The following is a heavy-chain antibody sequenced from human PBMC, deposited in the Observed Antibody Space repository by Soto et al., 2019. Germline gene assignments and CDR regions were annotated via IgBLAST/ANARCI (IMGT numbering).Heavy chain of an antibody. V-gene: IGHV4-31*03. CDR3: ARAESYIVVVPAYFDY. D-gene: IGHD2-2*01. CDR2: IYYSGST. Sequence: SETLSLTCTVSGGSISSGGYYWSWIRQHPGKGLEWIGYIYYSGSTYYNPSLKSRVTISVDTSKNQFSLKLSSVTAADTAVYYCARAESYIVVVPAYFDYWGQGTLVTVSS. J-gene: IGHJ4*02. CDR1: GGSISSGGYY.